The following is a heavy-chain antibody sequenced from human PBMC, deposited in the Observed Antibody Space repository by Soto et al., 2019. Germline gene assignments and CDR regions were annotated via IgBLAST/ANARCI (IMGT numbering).Heavy chain of an antibody. CDR2: IYYSGST. D-gene: IGHD3-10*01. CDR1: GGSISSGDYY. CDR3: ARAPGGKYGFPSFLAY. J-gene: IGHJ4*02. V-gene: IGHV4-61*08. Sequence: LSLTCTVSGGSISSGDYYWSWIRQPPGKGLEWIGYIYYSGSTNYNPSLKSRVTISVDTSKNQFSLKLSSVTAADTAVDYCARAPGGKYGFPSFLAYWGKGTLVPVS.